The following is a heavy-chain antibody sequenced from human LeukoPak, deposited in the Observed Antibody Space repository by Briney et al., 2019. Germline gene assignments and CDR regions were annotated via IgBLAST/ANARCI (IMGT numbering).Heavy chain of an antibody. Sequence: SGGSLRLSCAASGFTFSSYEMNWVRQAPGKGLEWVSYISSSGSTIYYADSVKGRFTISRDNSKNTLYLQMKSLRAEDTAVYYCGKGGAVSSKSITMIRGTRRYYYYMDVWGKGTTVTISS. CDR3: GKGGAVSSKSITMIRGTRRYYYYMDV. CDR2: ISSSGSTI. CDR1: GFTFSSYE. V-gene: IGHV3-48*03. J-gene: IGHJ6*03. D-gene: IGHD3-10*01.